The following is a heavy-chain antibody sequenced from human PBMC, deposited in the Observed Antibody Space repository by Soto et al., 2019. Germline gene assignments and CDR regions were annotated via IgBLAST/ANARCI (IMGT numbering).Heavy chain of an antibody. J-gene: IGHJ4*02. Sequence: SVKVSFKASGYTFTSYYMHWVRQAPGQGLEWMGIINPSGGSTSYAQKFQGRVTMTRDTSTSTVYMELSSLRSEDTAVYYCARGMVDDSSGWPVDYWGQGTLVTVSS. CDR3: ARGMVDDSSGWPVDY. CDR2: INPSGGST. CDR1: GYTFTSYY. V-gene: IGHV1-46*01. D-gene: IGHD6-19*01.